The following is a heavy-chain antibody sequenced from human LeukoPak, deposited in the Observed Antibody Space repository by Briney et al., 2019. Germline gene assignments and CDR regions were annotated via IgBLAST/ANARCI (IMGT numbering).Heavy chain of an antibody. CDR2: IIPNSGVT. D-gene: IGHD1-26*01. CDR3: ARDLGIFTFDFDS. V-gene: IGHV1-2*02. J-gene: IGHJ4*02. Sequence: GASVTVSCKTSGYSFTGYYLHWVRQAPGQGLEWMAWIIPNSGVTKYAQKFQGRVTVTGDTSISTAYMELSRLRSDDTAIYYCARDLGIFTFDFDSWGQGTLVTVSS. CDR1: GYSFTGYY.